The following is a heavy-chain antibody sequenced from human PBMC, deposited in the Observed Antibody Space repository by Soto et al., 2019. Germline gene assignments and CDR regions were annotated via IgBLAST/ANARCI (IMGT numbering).Heavy chain of an antibody. D-gene: IGHD2-2*01. V-gene: IGHV3-11*06. CDR3: ARVYLGYSLDV. CDR2: ASTSTIYT. CDR1: GFTFSDSY. J-gene: IGHJ6*02. Sequence: GGSLRLSCAASGFTFSDSYMSWIRQVPGKGLEWVSSASTSTIYTDYADSVKGRFTISRDNAKRSFYLQMNSLRAEDTAVYYCARVYLGYSLDVWGQGTTVTVSS.